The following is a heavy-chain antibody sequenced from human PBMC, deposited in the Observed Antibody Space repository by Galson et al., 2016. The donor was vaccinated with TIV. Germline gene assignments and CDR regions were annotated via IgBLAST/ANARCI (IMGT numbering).Heavy chain of an antibody. CDR1: GFTFSTYS. D-gene: IGHD3-10*01. Sequence: SLRLSCAVSGFTFSTYSINWVRQAPGKGLEWVASISRSSSYISYADSLKGRFTISRDNAKNSLYLQMNSLRADDTAVYYCARSSDTMLRGVLIYHCDYWGQGTLVTVSS. J-gene: IGHJ4*02. CDR3: ARSSDTMLRGVLIYHCDY. CDR2: ISRSSSYI. V-gene: IGHV3-21*01.